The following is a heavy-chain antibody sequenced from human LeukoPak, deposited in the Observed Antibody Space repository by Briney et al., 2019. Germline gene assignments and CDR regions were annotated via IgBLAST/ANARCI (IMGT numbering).Heavy chain of an antibody. J-gene: IGHJ4*02. V-gene: IGHV4-30-2*01. Sequence: SQTLSLTCAVSGGSISSGGYSWSWIRQPPGKGLEWIGYIYHSGSTYYNPSLKSRVTISVDRSKKQFSLKLSSVTAADTAVYYCARGIAAAVADYWGQGTLVTVSS. D-gene: IGHD6-13*01. CDR3: ARGIAAAVADY. CDR1: GGSISSGGYS. CDR2: IYHSGST.